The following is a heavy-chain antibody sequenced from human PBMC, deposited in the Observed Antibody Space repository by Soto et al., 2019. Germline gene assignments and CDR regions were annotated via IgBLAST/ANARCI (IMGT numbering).Heavy chain of an antibody. V-gene: IGHV4-59*12. D-gene: IGHD2-2*01. J-gene: IGHJ5*02. CDR1: GGSINNYY. CDR3: ARGRVVVPAAVMFNCLDP. Sequence: SETLSLTCTVSGGSINNYYWNWIRQPPGKGLEWIGYVSYSGRTNYNPSLKSRVNMLVDRSRTQFSLKMSSVTAADTAVYYCARGRVVVPAAVMFNCLDPWGQGALVTVSS. CDR2: VSYSGRT.